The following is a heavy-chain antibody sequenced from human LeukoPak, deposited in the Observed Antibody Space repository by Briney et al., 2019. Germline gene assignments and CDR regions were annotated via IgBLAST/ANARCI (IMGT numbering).Heavy chain of an antibody. CDR3: ARVTYDSSGYYYDYYYYMDV. V-gene: IGHV4-59*01. CDR2: IYYSGST. Sequence: SSETLSLTCTVSGGSISRYYWSWIRQPPGKGLEWIGYIYYSGSTNYNPSLKSRVTISVDTSKNQFSLKLSSVTAADTAVYYCARVTYDSSGYYYDYYYYMDVWGKGTTVTISS. D-gene: IGHD3-22*01. J-gene: IGHJ6*03. CDR1: GGSISRYY.